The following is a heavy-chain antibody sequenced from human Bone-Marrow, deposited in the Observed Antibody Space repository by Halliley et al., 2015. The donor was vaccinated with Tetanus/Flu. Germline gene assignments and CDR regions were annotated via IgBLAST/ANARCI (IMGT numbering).Heavy chain of an antibody. CDR1: GFTFSSHW. Sequence: SLRLSCDASGFTFSSHWMHWVRQAPGKGLVWVSRISTDGSRTTYVDSVEGRFTISRDNTKNTLYLQLNSLGAEDTAVYYCARDSASARALDVWGQGTTVIVSS. J-gene: IGHJ6*02. V-gene: IGHV3-74*01. CDR3: ARDSASARALDV. CDR2: ISTDGSRT. D-gene: IGHD1-26*01.